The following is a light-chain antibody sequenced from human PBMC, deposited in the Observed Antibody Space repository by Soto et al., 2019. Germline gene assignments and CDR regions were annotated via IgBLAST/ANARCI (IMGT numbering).Light chain of an antibody. CDR3: AAWDDSLNGPV. CDR1: SSNVGINS. Sequence: QSALTQPPSASGTPGQRVAIACSGGSSNVGINSVSWYQQFPGAAPKVLIYNTNQRPSGVPDRFSGSKSGTSASLAISGLQPEDEADYYCAAWDDSLNGPVFGGGTKLTVL. V-gene: IGLV1-44*01. J-gene: IGLJ2*01. CDR2: NTN.